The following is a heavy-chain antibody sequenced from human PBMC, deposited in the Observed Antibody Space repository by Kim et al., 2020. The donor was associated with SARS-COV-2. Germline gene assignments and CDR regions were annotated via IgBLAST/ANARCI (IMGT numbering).Heavy chain of an antibody. CDR2: INPSGGST. V-gene: IGHV1-46*01. Sequence: ASVKVSCKTSGYTFTSYYMHWVRQAPGQGLEWMGIINPSGGSTSYAQKFQGRVTMTRDTSTSTVYMELSSLRSEDTAVYYCAREGGYCSGGSCQTYFDYWGQGTLVTVSS. CDR3: AREGGYCSGGSCQTYFDY. J-gene: IGHJ4*02. D-gene: IGHD2-15*01. CDR1: GYTFTSYY.